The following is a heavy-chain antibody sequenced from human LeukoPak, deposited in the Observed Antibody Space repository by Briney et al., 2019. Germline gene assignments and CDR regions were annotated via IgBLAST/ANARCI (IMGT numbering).Heavy chain of an antibody. D-gene: IGHD6-13*01. Sequence: GESLKISCKGSGYSFTSYWIGWVRQMPGKGLEWMGIIYPGDSDTRYSPSFQGQVTISADKSISTAYLQWSSLTASDTAIYYCARFSKPTGMNWSDPWGQGTLVTVSS. CDR1: GYSFTSYW. CDR3: ARFSKPTGMNWSDP. CDR2: IYPGDSDT. J-gene: IGHJ5*02. V-gene: IGHV5-51*01.